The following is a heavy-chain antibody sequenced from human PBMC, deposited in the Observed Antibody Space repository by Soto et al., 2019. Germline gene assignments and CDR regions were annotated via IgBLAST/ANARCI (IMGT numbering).Heavy chain of an antibody. V-gene: IGHV3-23*01. J-gene: IGHJ4*02. D-gene: IGHD3-10*01. CDR2: IRDTGGST. CDR1: GFIFSNYD. Sequence: EVQLLESGGGLVQPGGSLRLSCAASGFIFSNYDMSWVRQAPGKGLEWVSAIRDTGGSTYSADSVKGRFTISRDNSKNTLYLPMNSLRVEDTAIYYCARRGDASGSYFGYLGQGTLVTVSS. CDR3: ARRGDASGSYFGY.